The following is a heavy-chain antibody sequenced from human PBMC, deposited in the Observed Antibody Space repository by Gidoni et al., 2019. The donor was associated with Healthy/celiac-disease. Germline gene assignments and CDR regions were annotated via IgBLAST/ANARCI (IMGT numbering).Heavy chain of an antibody. CDR1: GFSLSNARMG. J-gene: IGHJ4*02. CDR3: ARMGYCGGDCFYPPDY. CDR2: IFSNDET. Sequence: QVPLKESGPVLVKPTETLTLTCTVSGFSLSNARMGVSWIRQPPGKALEWLAHIFSNDETSYNTSFKIRLTISKDTSKIQVVLTMTNMDPLDTATYYCARMGYCGGDCFYPPDYWGQGTLVTVSS. D-gene: IGHD2-21*01. V-gene: IGHV2-26*01.